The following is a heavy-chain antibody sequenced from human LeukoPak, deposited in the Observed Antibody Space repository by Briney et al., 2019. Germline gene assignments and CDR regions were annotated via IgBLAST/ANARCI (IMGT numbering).Heavy chain of an antibody. CDR3: ARGGDIVGTSRSAFDI. CDR1: GFTVSNNY. D-gene: IGHD1-26*01. J-gene: IGHJ3*02. V-gene: IGHV3-53*01. Sequence: GGSLRLSCEASGFTVSNNYMSWVRQAPGKGLEWVSLIYSGGSTDYADSVKDRFTISRDNSKNTLYLQMNSLRAEDTAVYYCARGGDIVGTSRSAFDIWGQGTMVTVSS. CDR2: IYSGGST.